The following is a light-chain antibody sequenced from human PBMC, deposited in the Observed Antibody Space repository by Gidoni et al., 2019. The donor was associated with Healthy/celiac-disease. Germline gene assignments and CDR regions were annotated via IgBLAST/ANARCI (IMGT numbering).Light chain of an antibody. V-gene: IGLV3-1*01. CDR3: QAWDSSTAFYV. J-gene: IGLJ1*01. CDR1: KLGDKY. Sequence: SYELTQPPSVPVSPGQTASITCSGDKLGDKYACWYQQKPGQSPVLVIYQDSKRPSGIPERFSGSNSGNTATLTISGTQAMDEADYYCQAWDSSTAFYVFGTGTKVTDL. CDR2: QDS.